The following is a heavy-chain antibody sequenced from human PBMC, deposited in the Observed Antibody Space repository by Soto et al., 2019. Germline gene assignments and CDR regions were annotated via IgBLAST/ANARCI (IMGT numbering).Heavy chain of an antibody. Sequence: EVQLLASGGGLVQPGGSLSLSCAASGFTFSSYAMSWVRQAPGKGLEGVSAISGSGGRTYDADSGTGRFTISRDNSKNTLYLQMTGLRAEDKAVYYCAKPAAMGKNLCFDYWGQGTLVTVAS. J-gene: IGHJ4*02. D-gene: IGHD5-18*01. CDR3: AKPAAMGKNLCFDY. CDR1: GFTFSSYA. V-gene: IGHV3-23*01. CDR2: ISGSGGRT.